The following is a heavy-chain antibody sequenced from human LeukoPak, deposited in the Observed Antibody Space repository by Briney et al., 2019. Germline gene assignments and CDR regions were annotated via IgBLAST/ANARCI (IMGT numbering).Heavy chain of an antibody. V-gene: IGHV4-59*11. J-gene: IGHJ6*03. CDR2: IYYSGST. Sequence: SETLSLTCTVSGGSISSHYWSWLRQPPGKGLEWIGYIYYSGSTNYNPSLKSRVTISVDTSKNQFSLKLSSVTAADTAVYYCARKSTVTTDYYYYYYMDVWGKGTTVTVS. CDR1: GGSISSHY. CDR3: ARKSTVTTDYYYYYYMDV. D-gene: IGHD4-11*01.